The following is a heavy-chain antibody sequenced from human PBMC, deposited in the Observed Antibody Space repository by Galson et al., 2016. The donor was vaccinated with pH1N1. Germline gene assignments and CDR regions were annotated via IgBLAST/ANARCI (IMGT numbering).Heavy chain of an antibody. Sequence: SLRLSCAASGFTFDDYAMHWVRQAPGKGLEWVSGISWNSGSIGYADSVKGRFTISRDNAKNSLYLQMNSLRAEDTALYYCAKFLGYSSGWYDYWGQGTLVTVSS. CDR3: AKFLGYSSGWYDY. CDR2: ISWNSGSI. J-gene: IGHJ4*02. CDR1: GFTFDDYA. D-gene: IGHD6-19*01. V-gene: IGHV3-9*01.